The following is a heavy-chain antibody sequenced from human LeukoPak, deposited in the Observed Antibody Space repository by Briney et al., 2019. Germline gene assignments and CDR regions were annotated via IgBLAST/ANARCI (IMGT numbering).Heavy chain of an antibody. D-gene: IGHD6-19*01. CDR3: AKDRGYSSGWYGY. V-gene: IGHV3-30*04. CDR2: ISYDGSNK. J-gene: IGHJ4*02. CDR1: GFTFSSYA. Sequence: GGSLRLSCAASGFTFSSYAMHWVRQAPGKGLEWVAVISYDGSNKYYADSVKGRLTISRDNSKNTLYLQMNSLRAEDTAVYYCAKDRGYSSGWYGYWGQGTLVTVSS.